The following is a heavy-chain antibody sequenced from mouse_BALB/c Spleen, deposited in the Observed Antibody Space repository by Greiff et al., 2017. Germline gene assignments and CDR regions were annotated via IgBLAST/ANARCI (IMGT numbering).Heavy chain of an antibody. D-gene: IGHD2-10*02. CDR2: ISDGGSYT. V-gene: IGHV5-4*02. Sequence: EVKVVESGGGLVKPGGSLKLSCAASGFTFSDYYMYWVRQTPEKRLEWVATISDGGSYTYYPDSVKGRFTISRDNAKNNLYLQMSSLKSEDTAMYYCASDGVYGINYAMDYWGQGTSVTVSS. J-gene: IGHJ4*01. CDR3: ASDGVYGINYAMDY. CDR1: GFTFSDYY.